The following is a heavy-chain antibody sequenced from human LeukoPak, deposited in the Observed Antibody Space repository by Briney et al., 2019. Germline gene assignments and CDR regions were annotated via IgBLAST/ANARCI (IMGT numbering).Heavy chain of an antibody. CDR1: AGAITRTSYF. V-gene: IGHV4-39*01. Sequence: SETLSLTCTVSAGAITRTSYFWGWIRQSPGKGPAWIGSIYYSGTTYYNPSLKSRVTISVDTSKNQFSLHLNSVTAADTAVYYCASLGPYSSTWYGDYWGHGTQVTVSS. CDR2: IYYSGTT. CDR3: ASLGPYSSTWYGDY. J-gene: IGHJ4*01. D-gene: IGHD6-13*01.